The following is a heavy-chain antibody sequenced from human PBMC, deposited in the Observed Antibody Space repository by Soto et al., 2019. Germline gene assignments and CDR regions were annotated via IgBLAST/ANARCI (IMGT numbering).Heavy chain of an antibody. J-gene: IGHJ4*02. CDR3: ARHHVRGRTITGAVEF. CDR2: FNHSGDT. D-gene: IGHD1-26*01. CDR1: GGSLSGYY. Sequence: SETLSLTCAVYGGSLSGYYWSWIRQPPGKALEWIGEFNHSGDTNYNPSLKSRVTISVDTSKNQLFLNLSSVTAADTAMYYCARHHVRGRTITGAVEFWGQGTLVTVSS. V-gene: IGHV4-34*01.